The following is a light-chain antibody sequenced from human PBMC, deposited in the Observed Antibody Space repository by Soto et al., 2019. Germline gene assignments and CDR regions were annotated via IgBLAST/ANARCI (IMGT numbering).Light chain of an antibody. CDR2: DVS. CDR3: SSYTSSRTMV. V-gene: IGLV2-14*03. J-gene: IGLJ2*01. Sequence: QSALTQPASVSGSPGQSITISCTGTSSDVGGYNYVSWYQQHPAKAPKLMIYDVSNRPSGVSNRFSGSKSGNTASLTISGLQAEDEAGYYCSSYTSSRTMVFGGGTKLTVL. CDR1: SSDVGGYNY.